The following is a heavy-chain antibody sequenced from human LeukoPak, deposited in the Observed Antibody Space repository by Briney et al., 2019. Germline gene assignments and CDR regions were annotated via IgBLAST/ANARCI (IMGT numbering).Heavy chain of an antibody. CDR1: GGSISSYY. Sequence: SETLSLTCTVSGGSISSYYWSWIRQPPGKGLEWIGYIYYSGSTNYNPSLKSRVTISVDTSKNQFSLKLSSVTAADTAVYYCARPYSSGWYGAFDIWGQGAMVTVSS. D-gene: IGHD6-19*01. J-gene: IGHJ3*02. CDR3: ARPYSSGWYGAFDI. V-gene: IGHV4-59*08. CDR2: IYYSGST.